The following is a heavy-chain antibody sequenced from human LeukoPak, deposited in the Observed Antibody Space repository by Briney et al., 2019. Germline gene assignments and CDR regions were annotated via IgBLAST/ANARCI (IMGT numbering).Heavy chain of an antibody. J-gene: IGHJ4*02. D-gene: IGHD3-16*01. V-gene: IGHV3-23*01. CDR1: GFTFNTTV. CDR2: ISGSGGST. CDR3: ARDWGRGRYYFDY. Sequence: GGSLRLSCAASGFTFNTTVMSWGRRAPGEGLEWVSGISGSGGSTDYADSVKGRFTISRDNSKNTLYLHLNNLRAEDTALYYCARDWGRGRYYFDYWGQGTLVTVSS.